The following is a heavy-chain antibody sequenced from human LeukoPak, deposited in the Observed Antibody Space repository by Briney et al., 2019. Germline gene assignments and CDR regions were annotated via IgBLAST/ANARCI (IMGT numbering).Heavy chain of an antibody. CDR2: MNPNSGNT. CDR3: AREDYYDSGSNDY. Sequence: ASVKVSCKASGYTFTSYDINWVRQATGQGLEWTGWMNPNSGNTGYAQKFQGRVTITRNTSISTAYMELSSLRSEDTAVYYCAREDYYDSGSNDYWGQGTLVTVSS. D-gene: IGHD3-22*01. CDR1: GYTFTSYD. V-gene: IGHV1-8*03. J-gene: IGHJ4*02.